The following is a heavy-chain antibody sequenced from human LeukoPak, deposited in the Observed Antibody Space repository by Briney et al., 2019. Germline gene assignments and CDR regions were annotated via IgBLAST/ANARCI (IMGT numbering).Heavy chain of an antibody. J-gene: IGHJ4*01. CDR2: ISAYNGNT. Sequence: ASVKVSCKASGYTFTSYGISWVRQAPGQGLEWMGWISAYNGNTNYAQKLQGRVTMTTDTSTSTAYMELRSLRSDDTAVYYCARGLITIVRGVKPILGYWGQGTLVTVSS. V-gene: IGHV1-18*01. D-gene: IGHD3-10*01. CDR3: ARGLITIVRGVKPILGY. CDR1: GYTFTSYG.